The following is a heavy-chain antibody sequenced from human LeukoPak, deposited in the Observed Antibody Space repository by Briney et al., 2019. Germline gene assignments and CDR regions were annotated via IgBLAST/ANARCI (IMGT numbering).Heavy chain of an antibody. J-gene: IGHJ5*02. CDR1: GYSISNSNYY. V-gene: IGHV4-39*01. CDR3: ARLSATSIRFDP. CDR2: MYYGANT. Sequence: SETLSLNCTVSGYSISNSNYYWGWIRQPPGKGLEWIGSMYYGANTYHNPSLKSRVTISVDTSKNQFSLKLNSVTAADTAVYYCARLSATSIRFDPWGQGTLVTVSS. D-gene: IGHD1-26*01.